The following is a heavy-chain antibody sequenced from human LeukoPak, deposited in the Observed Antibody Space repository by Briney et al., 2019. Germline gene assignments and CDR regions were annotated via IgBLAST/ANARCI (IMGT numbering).Heavy chain of an antibody. V-gene: IGHV5-10-1*01. D-gene: IGHD3-22*01. J-gene: IGHJ3*02. CDR2: IDPSDSYT. Sequence: PGGSLRLSCTGSGYSFTSYWISWVRQMPGKGLEWMGRIDPSDSYTNYSPSFQGHVTISADKSISTAYLQWSSLKASDTAMYYCASLGPTAYDSSGYYYDAFDIWGQGTMVTVSS. CDR1: GYSFTSYW. CDR3: ASLGPTAYDSSGYYYDAFDI.